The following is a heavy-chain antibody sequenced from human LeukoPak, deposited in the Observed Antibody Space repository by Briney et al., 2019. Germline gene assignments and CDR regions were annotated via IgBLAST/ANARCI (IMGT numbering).Heavy chain of an antibody. V-gene: IGHV3-30*02. CDR3: AKEGALQLIYYFDY. D-gene: IGHD1-1*01. J-gene: IGHJ4*02. CDR1: GFTFSSYG. Sequence: GGSLRLSCAASGFTFSSYGMHWVRQAPGKGLEWVAFIRYDGSNKYYADSVKGRFTISRDNSKNTLYLQMNSLRAEDTGVYYCAKEGALQLIYYFDYWGQGTLVTVSS. CDR2: IRYDGSNK.